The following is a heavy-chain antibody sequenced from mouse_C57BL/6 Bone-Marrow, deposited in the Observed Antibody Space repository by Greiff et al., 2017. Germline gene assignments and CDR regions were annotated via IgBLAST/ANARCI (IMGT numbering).Heavy chain of an antibody. V-gene: IGHV1-82*01. CDR1: GYAFSSSW. Sequence: QVQLQQSGPELVKPGASVKISCKASGYAFSSSWMNWVKQRPGKGLEWIGRIYPGDGDTNYNGKFKGKATLTADKSSSTAYMQLSSLTSADSAVYFCASPYYYGSSPGAYWGQGTLVTVSA. CDR3: ASPYYYGSSPGAY. D-gene: IGHD1-1*01. J-gene: IGHJ3*01. CDR2: IYPGDGDT.